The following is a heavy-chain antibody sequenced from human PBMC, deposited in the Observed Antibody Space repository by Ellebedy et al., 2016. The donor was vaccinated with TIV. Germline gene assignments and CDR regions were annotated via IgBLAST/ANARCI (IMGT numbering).Heavy chain of an antibody. CDR1: GFTFNNFD. D-gene: IGHD3-9*01. V-gene: IGHV3-23*01. CDR2: VNRAGSAT. J-gene: IGHJ4*02. Sequence: PGGSLRLSCAASGFTFNNFDMTWVRQAPGKGLEWVATVNRAGSATFYADSVKGRFTISRDNSKSTLYLEMKSQRVEDTAVYYCAREQSPYYEILTGSFDYWGQGALVTVSS. CDR3: AREQSPYYEILTGSFDY.